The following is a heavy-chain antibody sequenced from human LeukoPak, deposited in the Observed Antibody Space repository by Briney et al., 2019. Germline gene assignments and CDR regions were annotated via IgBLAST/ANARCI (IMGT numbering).Heavy chain of an antibody. Sequence: GESLKLSCRGSGYSFTTYWIGLVRQMPGKGLEWMGIIYPGDSDTRYSPSFQGQVTMSADKSINTAYLQWSSLKASDTAMYYCARRQGCSSSSCPPDSWGQGTLVTVSS. V-gene: IGHV5-51*01. J-gene: IGHJ4*02. D-gene: IGHD2-15*01. CDR3: ARRQGCSSSSCPPDS. CDR2: IYPGDSDT. CDR1: GYSFTTYW.